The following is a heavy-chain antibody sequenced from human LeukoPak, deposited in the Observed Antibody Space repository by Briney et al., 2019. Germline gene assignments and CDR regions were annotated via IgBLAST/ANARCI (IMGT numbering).Heavy chain of an antibody. D-gene: IGHD1-1*01. Sequence: SETLSLTCTVSGGSISSYYWNWIRQPPGKGLEWIGYIDYSGSTNYNPSLKSRVTISVDTSKNQFSLKPSSVTAADTAMYYCARDRGGTLDYWGQGTLVTVSS. CDR1: GGSISSYY. V-gene: IGHV4-59*01. CDR2: IDYSGST. J-gene: IGHJ4*02. CDR3: ARDRGGTLDY.